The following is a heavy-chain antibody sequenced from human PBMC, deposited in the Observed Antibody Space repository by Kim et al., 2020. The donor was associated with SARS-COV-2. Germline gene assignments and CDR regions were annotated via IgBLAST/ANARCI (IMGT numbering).Heavy chain of an antibody. V-gene: IGHV4-59*01. CDR2: IYYSGST. Sequence: SETLSLTCTVSGGSISSYYWSWIRQPPGKGLEWIGYIYYSGSTNYNPSLKSRVTISVDTSKNQFSLKLSSVTAADTAVYYCARDRDDYGDLLFDYWGQGTLVTVSS. D-gene: IGHD4-17*01. CDR1: GGSISSYY. J-gene: IGHJ4*02. CDR3: ARDRDDYGDLLFDY.